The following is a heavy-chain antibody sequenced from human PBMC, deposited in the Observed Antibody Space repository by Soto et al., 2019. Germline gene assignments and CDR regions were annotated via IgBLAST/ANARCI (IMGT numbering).Heavy chain of an antibody. CDR1: GYTFTSYD. D-gene: IGHD3-22*01. CDR3: ARARAYDSSGYYIFRYFDL. V-gene: IGHV1-8*01. Sequence: QVQLVQSGAEVKKPGASVKVSCKASGYTFTSYDINWVRQATGQGLEWMGWMNPNSGNTGYAQKFQGRVTMTRNTSLSTAYMELSSRRSEDTAVYYCARARAYDSSGYYIFRYFDLWGRGTLVTVSS. CDR2: MNPNSGNT. J-gene: IGHJ2*01.